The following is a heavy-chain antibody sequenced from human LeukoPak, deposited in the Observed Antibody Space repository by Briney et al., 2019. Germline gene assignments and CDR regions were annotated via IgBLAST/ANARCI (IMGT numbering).Heavy chain of an antibody. CDR3: AKDSDIVATMLDY. CDR2: ISGNGGTT. V-gene: IGHV3-23*01. CDR1: GFTFSSYA. Sequence: PGGSLRLSCAASGFTFSSYAMSWVRQTPGKGLEWVSGISGNGGTTCYADSVKGRFTISRDNSKNTVYLQMNSLRAEDTAVYYCAKDSDIVATMLDYWGQGTLVTVSS. J-gene: IGHJ4*02. D-gene: IGHD5-12*01.